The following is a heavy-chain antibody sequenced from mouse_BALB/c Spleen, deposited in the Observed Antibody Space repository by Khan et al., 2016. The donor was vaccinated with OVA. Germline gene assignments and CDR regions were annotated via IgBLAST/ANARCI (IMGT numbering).Heavy chain of an antibody. D-gene: IGHD1-1*01. CDR3: ARSGTTIVAYWDFDV. J-gene: IGHJ1*01. CDR2: IHYSGNT. V-gene: IGHV3-1*02. Sequence: VQLQESGPDLVKPSQSLSLTCTVTGYSITGGYSWHWLRQFPGNKLEWMGYIHYSGNTNYNPSLKSRISITRDTSKNQFFLQLNSVTTEDTATYYCARSGTTIVAYWDFDVWGAGTTVTVAS. CDR1: GYSITGGYS.